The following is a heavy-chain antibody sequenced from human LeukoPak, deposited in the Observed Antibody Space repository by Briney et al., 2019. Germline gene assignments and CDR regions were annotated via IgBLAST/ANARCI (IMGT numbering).Heavy chain of an antibody. CDR3: ARDHEAVAGTQIDY. V-gene: IGHV1-18*01. CDR2: ISAYNGNT. D-gene: IGHD6-19*01. CDR1: GYTFTSYG. J-gene: IGHJ4*02. Sequence: GASVKVSCKASGYTFTSYGISWVRQAPGQGLEWMGWISAYNGNTNYAQKLQGRVTMTTDTSTSTAYMELRSLRSDDTAVNYCARDHEAVAGTQIDYWGQGTLVTVSS.